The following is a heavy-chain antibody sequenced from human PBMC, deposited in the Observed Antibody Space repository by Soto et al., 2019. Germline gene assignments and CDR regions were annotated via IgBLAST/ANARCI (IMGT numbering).Heavy chain of an antibody. J-gene: IGHJ4*02. Sequence: SETLSLTCTVSGGSISSYYWSWIRQPPGKGLEWIGYIYYSGSTNYNPSLKSRVTISVDTSKNQFSLKLSSVTAADTAVYYCARVGYYYDSSGYYYFDYWGQGTLVTVSS. CDR3: ARVGYYYDSSGYYYFDY. CDR1: GGSISSYY. CDR2: IYYSGST. D-gene: IGHD3-22*01. V-gene: IGHV4-59*01.